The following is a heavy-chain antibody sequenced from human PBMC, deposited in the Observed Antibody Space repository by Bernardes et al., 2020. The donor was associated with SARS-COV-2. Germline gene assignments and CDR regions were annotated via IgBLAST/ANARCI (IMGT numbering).Heavy chain of an antibody. Sequence: ASVNVSFKASCFTLPYFYFHWVRQAPGQGLEWMGRIDLCHGRTNYPQKFQDRVTMTSDTSTSSDYMEMSSLTSEDTAVYYCARAGGGAASIDFWGQGTLVTVSA. D-gene: IGHD2-2*01. CDR1: CFTLPYFY. V-gene: IGHV1-46*01. CDR3: ARAGGGAASIDF. J-gene: IGHJ3*01. CDR2: IDLCHGRT.